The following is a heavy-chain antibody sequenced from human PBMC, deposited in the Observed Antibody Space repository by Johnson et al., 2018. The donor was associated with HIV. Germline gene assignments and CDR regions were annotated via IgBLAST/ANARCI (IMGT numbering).Heavy chain of an antibody. V-gene: IGHV3-7*02. D-gene: IGHD5-18*01. CDR3: ARGVRNSYGYLLGTFDI. Sequence: VQLVESGGGLVQPGGSLRLSCAASGFTFSSYWMSWVRQAPGKGLEWVANIKQDGSEKYYVDSLKGRFTISRDNAKNSLYLQMNSLRREDTAVYYCARGVRNSYGYLLGTFDIWGQGTMVTVSS. CDR2: IKQDGSEK. J-gene: IGHJ3*02. CDR1: GFTFSSYW.